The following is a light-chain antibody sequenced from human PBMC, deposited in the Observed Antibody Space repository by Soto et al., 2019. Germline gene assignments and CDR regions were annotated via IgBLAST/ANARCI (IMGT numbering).Light chain of an antibody. CDR3: ASHGGSGV. V-gene: IGLV2-8*01. CDR2: EVN. J-gene: IGLJ3*02. Sequence: QSVLTQPPSASGSPGQSVAISCTGTSSDVGAYNYVSWYQQHPGKAPKLIIYEVNKRPSGVPDRFSGSKSGNTASLTVSGLQPEDEADYYCASHGGSGVFGGGTKLTVL. CDR1: SSDVGAYNY.